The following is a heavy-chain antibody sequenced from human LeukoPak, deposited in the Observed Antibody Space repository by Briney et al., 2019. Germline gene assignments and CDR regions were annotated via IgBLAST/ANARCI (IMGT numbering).Heavy chain of an antibody. CDR2: MNPNSGNT. D-gene: IGHD6-19*01. CDR1: GYTFTSYD. Sequence: ASVKVSCKASGYTFTSYDINWVRQATGQGLEWMGWMNPNSGNTGYAQKFQGRVTMTRNTSISTAYMELSSLRSEDTAVYYCARAPGVSSSGWFYYYYYGMDVWGQGTTVTVSS. J-gene: IGHJ6*02. CDR3: ARAPGVSSSGWFYYYYYGMDV. V-gene: IGHV1-8*01.